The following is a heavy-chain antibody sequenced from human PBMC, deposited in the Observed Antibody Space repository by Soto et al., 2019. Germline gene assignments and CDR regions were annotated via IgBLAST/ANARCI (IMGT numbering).Heavy chain of an antibody. CDR1: GGSISSYY. CDR3: ARETTVTKYLGSGYYYGMDV. J-gene: IGHJ6*02. CDR2: IYYSGST. D-gene: IGHD4-17*01. Sequence: PSETLSLTCTVSGGSISSYYWSWIRQPPGKGLEWIGYIYYSGSTNYNPSLKSRVTISVDTSKNQFSLKLSSVTAADTAVYYCARETTVTKYLGSGYYYGMDVWGQGTTVTSP. V-gene: IGHV4-59*01.